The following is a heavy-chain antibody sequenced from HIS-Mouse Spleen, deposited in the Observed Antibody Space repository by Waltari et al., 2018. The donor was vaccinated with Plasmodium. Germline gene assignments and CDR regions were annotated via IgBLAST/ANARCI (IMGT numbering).Heavy chain of an antibody. CDR3: ARGGYSSSSYYFDY. CDR1: GGSISSYY. V-gene: IGHV4-59*01. D-gene: IGHD6-6*01. Sequence: QVQLQESGPGLVKPSETLSLTCTVSGGSISSYYWSWIRQPPGKGLEWIGYIYYSGSNNYNPSLKSRVTISVDKSKNQFALKLSSVTAADTAVYYCARGGYSSSSYYFDYWGQGTVVTVSS. J-gene: IGHJ4*02. CDR2: IYYSGSN.